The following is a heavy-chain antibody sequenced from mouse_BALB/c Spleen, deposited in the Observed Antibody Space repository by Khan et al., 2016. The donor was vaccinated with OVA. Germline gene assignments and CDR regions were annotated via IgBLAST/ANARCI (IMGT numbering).Heavy chain of an antibody. Sequence: EVQLQQSGPVLVKPGASVKMSCKPSGYIFTNYVLHWVKQKPGQGLEWIGYINPYNGGTKYNEKFKGKATLASDKSSITAYMELSGLTSEDSAGYYCARGNWQAYYFDYWGQGTTLTLSS. CDR3: ARGNWQAYYFDY. V-gene: IGHV1S136*01. CDR1: GYIFTNYV. J-gene: IGHJ2*01. D-gene: IGHD3-2*02. CDR2: INPYNGGT.